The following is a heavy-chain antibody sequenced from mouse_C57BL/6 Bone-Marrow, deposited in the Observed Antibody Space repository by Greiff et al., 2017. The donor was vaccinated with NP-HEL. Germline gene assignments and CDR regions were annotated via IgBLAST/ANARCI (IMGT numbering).Heavy chain of an antibody. D-gene: IGHD2-1*01. CDR2: IDPANGNT. Sequence: VQLKQSVAELVRPGASVKLSCTASGFNIKNTYMHWVKQRPEQGLAWIGRIDPANGNTKYAPKFQGKATITADTSSNTAYLQLSSLTTEYSAIYYCASKPRYGNPFYYYAMDYWGQGTSVTVSS. CDR1: GFNIKNTY. CDR3: ASKPRYGNPFYYYAMDY. J-gene: IGHJ4*01. V-gene: IGHV14-3*01.